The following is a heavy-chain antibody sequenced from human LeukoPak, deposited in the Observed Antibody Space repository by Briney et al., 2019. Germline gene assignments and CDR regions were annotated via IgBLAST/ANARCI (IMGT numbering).Heavy chain of an antibody. CDR1: GYTFNSYG. V-gene: IGHV1-18*01. D-gene: IGHD3-3*01. Sequence: ASVKVSCKASGYTFNSYGIFWVRQAPGQGLEWMGWISPYKGNSNYAQKFQGRVTMTTDTSTSTAYMELRSLRSDDTAVYYCARDLFGLRERLIGYWGQGTLVTVSS. CDR2: ISPYKGNS. CDR3: ARDLFGLRERLIGY. J-gene: IGHJ4*02.